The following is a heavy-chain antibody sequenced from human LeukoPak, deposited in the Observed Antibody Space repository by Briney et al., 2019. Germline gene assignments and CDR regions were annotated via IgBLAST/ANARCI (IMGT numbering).Heavy chain of an antibody. CDR2: ISGSGGST. J-gene: IGHJ3*02. Sequence: GGSLRLSCAASGFTFSSYAMSWVRQAPGKGLEWVSAISGSGGSTYYADSVKGRFTISRDNAKNSLYLQMNSLRAEDTAVYYCASNLYYYDFDIWGQGTMVTVSS. D-gene: IGHD3-10*01. V-gene: IGHV3-23*01. CDR3: ASNLYYYDFDI. CDR1: GFTFSSYA.